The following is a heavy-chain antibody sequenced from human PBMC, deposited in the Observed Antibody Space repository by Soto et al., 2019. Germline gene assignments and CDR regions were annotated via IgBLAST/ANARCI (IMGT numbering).Heavy chain of an antibody. CDR1: GGTFSSHA. CDR3: AIGVRSACIGNH. J-gene: IGHJ4*01. V-gene: IGHV1-69*01. CDR2: LIPIFETA. Sequence: QVHLVQSGAEVTKAGSSVKVSCKVSGGTFSSHAFSWVRQAPGQGLEWVGGLIPIFETANYAQEFQGRVTISADESTKTVILELNNLRSEDTATYFCAIGVRSACIGNHWRPGTQVTVS.